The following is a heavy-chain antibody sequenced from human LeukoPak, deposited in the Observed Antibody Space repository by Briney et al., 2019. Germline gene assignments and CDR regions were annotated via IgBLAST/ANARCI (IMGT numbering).Heavy chain of an antibody. CDR3: AKIEGKYQLANIPDS. J-gene: IGHJ4*02. Sequence: PGGSLRLSCVASGFTFSYYGMHWVRQAPGKGLEWVAFIRYGGSNEYYAESVKGRFTISRDNSKNTLHLQMNSLRVEDTAAYYCAKIEGKYQLANIPDSWGQGTLVTVSS. CDR1: GFTFSYYG. CDR2: IRYGGSNE. D-gene: IGHD2-2*01. V-gene: IGHV3-30*02.